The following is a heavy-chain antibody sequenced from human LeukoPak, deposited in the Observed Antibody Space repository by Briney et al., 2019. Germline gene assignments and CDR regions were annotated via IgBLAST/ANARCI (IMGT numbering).Heavy chain of an antibody. J-gene: IGHJ6*02. Sequence: PGGSLRLSCAASGLTFSSYGLHWVRQAPGKGVEWVAVISYDGSNKCYADSVKGRFTISRDNSKNTLYLQMNSLRAEDTAVYYCAKDMGPWYCSSGCAYGMDVWGQGTTVTVSS. V-gene: IGHV3-30*18. CDR2: ISYDGSNK. CDR1: GLTFSSYG. CDR3: AKDMGPWYCSSGCAYGMDV. D-gene: IGHD2-2*01.